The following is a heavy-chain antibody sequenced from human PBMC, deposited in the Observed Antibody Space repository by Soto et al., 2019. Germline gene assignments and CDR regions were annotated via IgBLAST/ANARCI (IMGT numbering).Heavy chain of an antibody. CDR3: AREGYDFWSGYYFGYYGMDV. J-gene: IGHJ6*02. D-gene: IGHD3-3*01. Sequence: PGGSLRLSCAASGFTFISYGMHWVRQAPGKGLDWVAVIWYDGSNKYYADSVKGRFTISRDNSKNTLYLQMNSLRAEDTAVYYCAREGYDFWSGYYFGYYGMDVWGQGTTVTV. CDR2: IWYDGSNK. CDR1: GFTFISYG. V-gene: IGHV3-33*01.